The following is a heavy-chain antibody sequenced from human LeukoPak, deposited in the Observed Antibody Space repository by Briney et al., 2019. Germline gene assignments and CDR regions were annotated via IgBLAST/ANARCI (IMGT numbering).Heavy chain of an antibody. CDR1: GGSFSSSSYY. V-gene: IGHV4-39*01. Sequence: SETLSLTCTVSGGSFSSSSYYWGWIRQTPGKGLERSGNINYSGSTYYNPSLKSRVTTSVDTSKNQFSLKLSSVTAADTAVYYCARVDYYGSGSSRYYYMDVWGKGTTVTVSS. J-gene: IGHJ6*03. D-gene: IGHD3-10*01. CDR3: ARVDYYGSGSSRYYYMDV. CDR2: INYSGST.